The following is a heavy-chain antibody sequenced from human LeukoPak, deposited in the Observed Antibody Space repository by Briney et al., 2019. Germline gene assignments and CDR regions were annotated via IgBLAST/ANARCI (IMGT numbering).Heavy chain of an antibody. CDR3: AKAMEGYCTNGVCPDAFDI. V-gene: IGHV3-7*01. D-gene: IGHD2-8*01. Sequence: GGSLRLSCAASGFTFSSYWMSWVRQAPGKGLEWVANIKQDGSEKYYVDSVKGRFTISRDNSKNTLYLQMNSLRAEDTAVYYCAKAMEGYCTNGVCPDAFDIWGQGTMVTVSS. CDR2: IKQDGSEK. J-gene: IGHJ3*02. CDR1: GFTFSSYW.